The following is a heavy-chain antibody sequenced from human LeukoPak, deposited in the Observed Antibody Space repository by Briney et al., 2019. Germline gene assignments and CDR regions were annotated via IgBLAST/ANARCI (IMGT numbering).Heavy chain of an antibody. J-gene: IGHJ6*03. D-gene: IGHD3-22*01. CDR1: GYTFTSYY. Sequence: ASVKVSCKASGYTFTSYYMHWVRQAPGQGLEWMGWINPNSGGTNYAQKFQGRVTMTRDTSISTAYMELSRLRSDDTAVYYCARTSNYDSSGYPYYYYYMDVWGKGTTVTVSS. V-gene: IGHV1-2*02. CDR2: INPNSGGT. CDR3: ARTSNYDSSGYPYYYYYMDV.